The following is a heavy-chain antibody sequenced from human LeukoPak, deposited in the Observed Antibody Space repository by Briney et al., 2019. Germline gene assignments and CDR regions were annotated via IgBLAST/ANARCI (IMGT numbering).Heavy chain of an antibody. V-gene: IGHV3-11*01. CDR1: GFTFSDYY. J-gene: IGHJ4*02. D-gene: IGHD2-21*01. CDR3: ARAIWRYYYFDY. Sequence: SGGSLRLSCAASGFTFSDYYMSWIRQAPGKGLEWVSYISSSGSTIYYADSVKGRFTISRDNAENSLYLQMNSLRAEDTAVYYCARAIWRYYYFDYWGQGTLVTVSS. CDR2: ISSSGSTI.